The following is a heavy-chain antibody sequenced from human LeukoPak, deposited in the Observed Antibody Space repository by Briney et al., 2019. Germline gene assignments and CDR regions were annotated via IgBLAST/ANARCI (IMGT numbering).Heavy chain of an antibody. Sequence: SETLSLTCTVSGGSISSYYWSWIRQPAGKGLEWIGRIYTSGSTNYNPSLKSRVTMSVDTSKNQFSLKLSSVTAADTAVYYCARWVGAYSSGWYYFDYWGQGTLVTVSS. V-gene: IGHV4-4*07. J-gene: IGHJ4*02. D-gene: IGHD6-19*01. CDR2: IYTSGST. CDR1: GGSISSYY. CDR3: ARWVGAYSSGWYYFDY.